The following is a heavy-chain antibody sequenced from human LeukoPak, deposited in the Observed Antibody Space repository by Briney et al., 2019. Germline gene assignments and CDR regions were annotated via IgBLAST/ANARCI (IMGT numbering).Heavy chain of an antibody. CDR3: AKLLGDVTTLDY. V-gene: IGHV3-7*01. CDR1: GFIFSRSS. D-gene: IGHD3-16*01. CDR2: INPDGSMK. J-gene: IGHJ4*02. Sequence: GGSLRLSCAGAGFIFSRSSMTWVRQSPGKGLEWGATINPDGSMKWYLDSVNGRFNISRENSYNAVFLQMNSLRVEDMAVYYCAKLLGDVTTLDYWGQGILVTVSS.